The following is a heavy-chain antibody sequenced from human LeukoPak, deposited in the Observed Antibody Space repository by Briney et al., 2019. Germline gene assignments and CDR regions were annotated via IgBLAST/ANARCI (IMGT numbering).Heavy chain of an antibody. CDR1: GFIFSSYS. D-gene: IGHD5-12*01. CDR3: AKHIVTTTRGGFDY. J-gene: IGHJ4*02. V-gene: IGHV3-23*01. CDR2: ITGSGGNT. Sequence: GGSLRLSCAASGFIFSSYSMSWVRQAPGKGLEWVSVITGSGGNTYYADSVKGRFTISRDNSKDTLYLQMNSLRAEDTAVYYCAKHIVTTTRGGFDYWGQGTLVTVSS.